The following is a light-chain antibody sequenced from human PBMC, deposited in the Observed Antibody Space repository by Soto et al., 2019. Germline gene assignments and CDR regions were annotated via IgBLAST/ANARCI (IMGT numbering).Light chain of an antibody. V-gene: IGLV2-14*03. CDR3: CSYAGSSTF. CDR2: GVT. J-gene: IGLJ1*01. CDR1: HNDIGTYDY. Sequence: QSALTQPTSVSGSPGQSITISCTGNHNDIGTYDYVSWYQQHPGRAPRLLIHGVTTRPSGISGRFSASKSGLTASLTISGLQAEDEADYYCCSYAGSSTFFGTGTKVTVL.